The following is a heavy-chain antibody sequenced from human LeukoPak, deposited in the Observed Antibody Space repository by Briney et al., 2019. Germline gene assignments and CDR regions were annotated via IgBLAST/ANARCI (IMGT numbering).Heavy chain of an antibody. CDR3: ARANWWEIVGGDY. D-gene: IGHD5-12*01. J-gene: IGHJ4*02. CDR2: INPDSGGT. V-gene: IGHV1-2*02. CDR1: GYTFTGYS. Sequence: ASVKVSCKTSGYTFTGYSMHWVRQAPGQGLEWMGWINPDSGGTNYAQKFQGRVTMTRDTSISTAYMELSRLRSDDTAVYYCARANWWEIVGGDYGGQGTLVTVSS.